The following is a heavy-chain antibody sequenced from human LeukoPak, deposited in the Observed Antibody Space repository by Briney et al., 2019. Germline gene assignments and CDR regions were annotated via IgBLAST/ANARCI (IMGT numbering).Heavy chain of an antibody. CDR1: GYTFTTYG. V-gene: IGHV1-18*01. CDR2: ISAYNGDT. D-gene: IGHD6-19*01. Sequence: GASVKVSCKASGYTFTTYGITWVRQAPGQGLEWMGWISAYNGDTNYAQKVQGRVTMTTDTSTSTAYMELRSLRSDDTAVYYCATPAQPDIAVAGTSEKNYYYYYGMDVWGQGTTVTVSS. J-gene: IGHJ6*02. CDR3: ATPAQPDIAVAGTSEKNYYYYYGMDV.